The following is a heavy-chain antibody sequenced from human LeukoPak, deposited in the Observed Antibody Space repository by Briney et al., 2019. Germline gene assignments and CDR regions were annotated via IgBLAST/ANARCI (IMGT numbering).Heavy chain of an antibody. CDR2: IKQDGSDK. J-gene: IGHJ4*02. V-gene: IGHV3-7*01. Sequence: PGGSLRLSCAASGFSFRSYWMSWVRQSPGKGLEWVANIKQDGSDKYYVDSVKGRITISRDDAKNSLYLQMNSLRVEDTAVYYCARGYSGNDYGYYFDYWGQGTLVAVSS. CDR1: GFSFRSYW. D-gene: IGHD5-12*01. CDR3: ARGYSGNDYGYYFDY.